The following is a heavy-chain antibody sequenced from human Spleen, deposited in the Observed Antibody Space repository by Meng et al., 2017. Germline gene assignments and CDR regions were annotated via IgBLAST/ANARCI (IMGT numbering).Heavy chain of an antibody. CDR2: ISSSGSTI. CDR3: ARDPSSRWRQQLHNNYYYDYGMDV. Sequence: GGSLRPSCAASGFTFSDYYMSWIRQAPGKGLEWVSYISSSGSTIYYADSVKGRFTISRDNAKNSLYLQMNSLRAEDTAVYYCARDPSSRWRQQLHNNYYYDYGMDVWGQGTTVTVSS. CDR1: GFTFSDYY. J-gene: IGHJ6*02. D-gene: IGHD6-13*01. V-gene: IGHV3-11*04.